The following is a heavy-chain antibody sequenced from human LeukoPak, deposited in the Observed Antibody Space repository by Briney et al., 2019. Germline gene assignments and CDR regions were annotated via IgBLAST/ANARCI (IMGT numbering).Heavy chain of an antibody. CDR1: GGSISSSSYY. CDR2: IYYSGST. CDR3: ARRQGGDGYNCYYYYMDV. D-gene: IGHD5-24*01. Sequence: PSETLSLTCTVSGGSISSSSYYWVWIRQPPGKGLEWIVSIYYSGSTYYKPSLRSRVTISVNTSKSQFSLKLSSVTAADTAVYYCARRQGGDGYNCYYYYMDVWGKGTTVTVSS. J-gene: IGHJ6*03. V-gene: IGHV4-39*01.